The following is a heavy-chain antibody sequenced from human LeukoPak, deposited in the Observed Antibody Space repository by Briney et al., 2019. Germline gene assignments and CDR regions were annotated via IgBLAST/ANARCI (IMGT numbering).Heavy chain of an antibody. V-gene: IGHV4-59*12. CDR1: GGSISSYY. CDR3: ARKSYYYDSSGSRLNWFDP. J-gene: IGHJ5*02. Sequence: SETLSLTCTVSGGSISSYYWSWIRQPPGKGLEWIGYIYYSGSTNYNPSLKSRVTISVDTSKNQFSLKLSSVTAADTAVYYCARKSYYYDSSGSRLNWFDPWGQGTLVTVSS. D-gene: IGHD3-22*01. CDR2: IYYSGST.